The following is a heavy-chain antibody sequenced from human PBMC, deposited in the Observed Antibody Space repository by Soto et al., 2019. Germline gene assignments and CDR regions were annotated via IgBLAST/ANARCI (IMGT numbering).Heavy chain of an antibody. CDR2: IIPIFGTA. D-gene: IGHD2-2*01. V-gene: IGHV1-69*12. Sequence: QVQLVQSGAEVKKPGSWVKVSCKASGGTFSSYAISWVRQAPGQGLEWMGGIIPIFGTANYAQKFQGRVTITADESTSTAYMELSSLRSEDTAVYYCARDDYAITGPNWYSDLWGRGTLVTVSS. CDR1: GGTFSSYA. J-gene: IGHJ2*01. CDR3: ARDDYAITGPNWYSDL.